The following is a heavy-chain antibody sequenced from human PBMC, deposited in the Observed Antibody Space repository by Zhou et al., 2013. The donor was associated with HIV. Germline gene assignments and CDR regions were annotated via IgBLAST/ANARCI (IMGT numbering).Heavy chain of an antibody. D-gene: IGHD5-12*01. J-gene: IGHJ4*02. V-gene: IGHV1-2*02. CDR1: GFTFTNYG. CDR2: IIPSSGDT. CDR3: AGYGRGYNWLYY. Sequence: QVKLVQSGAEVKKPGASVKVSCKTSGFTFTNYGFSWVRQAPGQGLEYLGWIIPSSGDTRYAQNFQGRVTMTRDTSINTVYMELTRVKSDDTAVYYCAGYGRGYNWLYYWGQGTLVTVSS.